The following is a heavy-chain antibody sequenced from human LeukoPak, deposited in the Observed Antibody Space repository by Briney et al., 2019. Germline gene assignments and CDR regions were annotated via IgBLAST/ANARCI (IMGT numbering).Heavy chain of an antibody. Sequence: NPSETLSLTCTVSGGSISSYYWSWIRQPPGKGLEWIGYIYHSGSTYYNPSLKSRVTISVDRSKNQFSLKLSSVTAADTAVYYCARGILMAAAGRGGVDYWGQGTLVTVSS. CDR3: ARGILMAAAGRGGVDY. CDR1: GGSISSYY. CDR2: IYHSGST. V-gene: IGHV4-59*12. D-gene: IGHD6-13*01. J-gene: IGHJ4*02.